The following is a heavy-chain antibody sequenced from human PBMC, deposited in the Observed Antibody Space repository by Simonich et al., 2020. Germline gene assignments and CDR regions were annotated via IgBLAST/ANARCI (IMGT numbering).Heavy chain of an antibody. J-gene: IGHJ3*02. CDR3: ANSWGSGAFDI. CDR2: INSDGSST. D-gene: IGHD7-27*01. V-gene: IGHV3-74*01. CDR1: GFTFSSYW. Sequence: EVQLVESGGGLVQPGGSLRLSCAASGFTFSSYWMHWVRQGPGKGLGWVSRINSDGSSTSYADSVKGRFTISRDNAKNTLYLQMNSLRAEDTAVYYCANSWGSGAFDIWGQGTMVTVSS.